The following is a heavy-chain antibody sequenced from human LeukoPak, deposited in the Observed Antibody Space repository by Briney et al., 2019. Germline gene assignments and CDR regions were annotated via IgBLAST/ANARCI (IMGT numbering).Heavy chain of an antibody. CDR1: GYTFTSYD. CDR3: ARAWRYYYYYYMDV. CDR2: MNPNSGNT. V-gene: IGHV1-8*03. Sequence: GASVKVSCKASGYTFTSYDINWVRQATGQGLEWMGWMNPNSGNTGYAQKFQGRVTITRNTSISTAYMELSSLRSEDTAVYYCARAWRYYYYYYMDVWGKGTTVTVSS. J-gene: IGHJ6*03.